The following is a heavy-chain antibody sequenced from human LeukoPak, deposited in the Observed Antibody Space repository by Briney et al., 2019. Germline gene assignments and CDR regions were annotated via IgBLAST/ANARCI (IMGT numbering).Heavy chain of an antibody. J-gene: IGHJ4*02. D-gene: IGHD1-26*01. CDR3: ARDDVMGATIDY. CDR1: GFTFRSYE. V-gene: IGHV3-48*03. Sequence: PGGSLRLSCAASGFTFRSYEMNWVRQAPGKGLEWVSYISSSGSTIYYADSVKGRFTISRENAKNSLYLQMNSLRAEDTAVYYCARDDVMGATIDYWGQGTLVTVSS. CDR2: ISSSGSTI.